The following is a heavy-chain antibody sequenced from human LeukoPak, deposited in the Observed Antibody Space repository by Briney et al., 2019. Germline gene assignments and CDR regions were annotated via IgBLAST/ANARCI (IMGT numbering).Heavy chain of an antibody. CDR3: ARDPGMTTVTNILDY. V-gene: IGHV3-30-3*01. D-gene: IGHD4-17*01. CDR2: ISYDGSNK. CDR1: GFTFSSYA. J-gene: IGHJ4*02. Sequence: HAGRSLRLSCAASGFTFSSYAMHWVPQAPGKGLEWVAVISYDGSNKYYADSVKGRFTISRDNSKNTLYLQMNSLRAEDTAVYYCARDPGMTTVTNILDYWGQGTLVTVSS.